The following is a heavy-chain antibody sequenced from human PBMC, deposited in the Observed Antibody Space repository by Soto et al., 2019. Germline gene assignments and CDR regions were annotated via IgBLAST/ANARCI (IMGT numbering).Heavy chain of an antibody. J-gene: IGHJ6*02. D-gene: IGHD6-19*01. V-gene: IGHV4-59*01. CDR3: ARYSSGWPGNGMDV. Sequence: PSETLSLTCTVSNGSISDYFWIWIRQSPGKGLEWIGYVYYTGSTSYNPSLKGRVTMSVDTSKMQFSLKLSSVTAADTAVYYCARYSSGWPGNGMDVWGQGTTVTVSS. CDR2: VYYTGST. CDR1: NGSISDYF.